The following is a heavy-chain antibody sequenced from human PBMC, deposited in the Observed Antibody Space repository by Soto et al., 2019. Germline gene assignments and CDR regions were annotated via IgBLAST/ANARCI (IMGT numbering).Heavy chain of an antibody. V-gene: IGHV4-30-4*01. CDR2: VYYSGST. Sequence: QVLLEESGPGLVKPSQTLSLTCTVSGGSVSSGDHYWSWIRQPPGKGLEWIGYVYYSGSTYYNPSLGSRVTISTDTSKNQFALKLISVTASDAAVYFCATESSGSSPLHFDFWGQGALVSVSS. D-gene: IGHD3-22*01. CDR1: GGSVSSGDHY. J-gene: IGHJ4*02. CDR3: ATESSGSSPLHFDF.